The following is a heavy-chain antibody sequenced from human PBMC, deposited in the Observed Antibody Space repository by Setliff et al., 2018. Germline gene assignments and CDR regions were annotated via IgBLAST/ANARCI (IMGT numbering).Heavy chain of an antibody. CDR3: VTEKFPGDCGDY. Sequence: ASVKVSCKASGYTFTSYGFSWVRQAPGQGLEWMGWISVYNGKTKYAQQFQGRVTMTTHTSTRTAYMEVTSLRSDDTAVYYCVTEKFPGDCGDYWGQGTLVTVSS. CDR1: GYTFTSYG. CDR2: ISVYNGKT. J-gene: IGHJ4*02. V-gene: IGHV1-18*01. D-gene: IGHD2-21*01.